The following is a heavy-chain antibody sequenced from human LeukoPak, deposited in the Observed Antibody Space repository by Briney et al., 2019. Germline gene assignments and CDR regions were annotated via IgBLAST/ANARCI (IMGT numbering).Heavy chain of an antibody. V-gene: IGHV3-30*04. CDR3: ARWGTTKGIVVVPAIYGMDV. D-gene: IGHD2-2*01. Sequence: GRSLRLSCAASGFTFSSYAMHWVRQAPGKGLEWVAVISYDGSNKYYADSVKGRFTISRDNSKNTLYLQMNSLRAEDTAVYYCARWGTTKGIVVVPAIYGMDVWGQGTTVTVSS. CDR2: ISYDGSNK. J-gene: IGHJ6*02. CDR1: GFTFSSYA.